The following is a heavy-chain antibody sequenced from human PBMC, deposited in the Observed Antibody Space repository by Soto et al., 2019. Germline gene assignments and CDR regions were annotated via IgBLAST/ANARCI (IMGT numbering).Heavy chain of an antibody. D-gene: IGHD2-21*02. CDR2: INAGNGNT. J-gene: IGHJ4*02. Sequence: AASVKVSCKASGYTFTSYAMHWVRQAPGQRLEWMGWINAGNGNTKYSQKFQGRVTIARDTSASTAYMELSSLRSEDTAVYYCARDQCGGDCYLVDWGQGTLVTVSS. CDR1: GYTFTSYA. V-gene: IGHV1-3*01. CDR3: ARDQCGGDCYLVD.